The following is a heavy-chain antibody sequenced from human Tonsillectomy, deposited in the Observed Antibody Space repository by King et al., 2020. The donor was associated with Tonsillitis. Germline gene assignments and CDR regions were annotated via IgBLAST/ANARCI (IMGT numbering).Heavy chain of an antibody. CDR3: ARDKRELALDY. D-gene: IGHD1-26*01. Sequence: HLFASGLVLLHHGLSLRLSFAHSGFTFLSSTMNFVLPCPVQFHSFFSALLLPVSTILYADSVKGRFTISRDNAKNSLYLQMNSLRAEDTAVYYCARDKRELALDYWGQGTLVTVSS. CDR2: LLLPVSTI. CDR1: GFTFLSST. V-gene: IGHV3-48*01. J-gene: IGHJ4*02.